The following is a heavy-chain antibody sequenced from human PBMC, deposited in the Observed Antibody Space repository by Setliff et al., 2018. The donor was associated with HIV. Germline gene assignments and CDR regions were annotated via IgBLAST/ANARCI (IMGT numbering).Heavy chain of an antibody. CDR1: GGTFSSYA. D-gene: IGHD6-6*01. CDR3: ARGRQEQLVRGAFDI. Sequence: GASVKVSCKASGGTFSSYAISWVRQAPGQGLEWMGGIIPIFGTANYAQKFQGRVTITADESTSTAYMELSSLRSEDTAVYYCARGRQEQLVRGAFDIWGQGTMVTVSS. V-gene: IGHV1-69*13. J-gene: IGHJ3*02. CDR2: IIPIFGTA.